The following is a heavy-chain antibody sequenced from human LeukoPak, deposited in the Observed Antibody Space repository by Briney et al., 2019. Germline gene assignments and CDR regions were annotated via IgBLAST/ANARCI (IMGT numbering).Heavy chain of an antibody. CDR2: ISYDGSNK. V-gene: IGHV3-30*18. CDR1: GFTFSSYG. D-gene: IGHD5-24*01. J-gene: IGHJ6*03. Sequence: GGSLRLSCAASGFTFSSYGMHWVRQAPGKGLEWVAVISYDGSNKYYADSVKGRFTISGDNSKNTLNLQMNSLRAEDTAVYYCAKDRKMATIIYYMDVWGKGTTVTVSS. CDR3: AKDRKMATIIYYMDV.